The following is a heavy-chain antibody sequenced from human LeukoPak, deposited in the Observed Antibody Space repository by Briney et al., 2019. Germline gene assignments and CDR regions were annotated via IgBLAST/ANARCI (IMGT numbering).Heavy chain of an antibody. CDR3: ARDLLWFGELPV. CDR1: GFTVSSNY. J-gene: IGHJ4*02. D-gene: IGHD3-10*01. Sequence: GGSLRLSCAASGFTVSSNYMSWVRQAPGKGLEWVSVIYSGGRTYYPDSVKGRFTISRDNSKNTLYLQMNSLRAAHTGVYYCARDLLWFGELPVWGQGCLVTVSS. CDR2: IYSGGRT. V-gene: IGHV3-66*01.